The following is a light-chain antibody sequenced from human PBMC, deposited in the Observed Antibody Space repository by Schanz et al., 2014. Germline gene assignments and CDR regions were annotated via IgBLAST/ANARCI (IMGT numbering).Light chain of an antibody. J-gene: IGLJ2*01. CDR1: SSDVGGYKY. CDR2: EVS. V-gene: IGLV2-14*01. CDR3: SSFTSSGIV. Sequence: QSALTQPPSASGSPGQSITISCTGTSSDVGGYKYVSWYQQHPGKAPKLMIYEVSKRPSGVSNRFSGSKSGNTASLTISGLQAEDEADYYCSSFTSSGIVFGGGTKVTV.